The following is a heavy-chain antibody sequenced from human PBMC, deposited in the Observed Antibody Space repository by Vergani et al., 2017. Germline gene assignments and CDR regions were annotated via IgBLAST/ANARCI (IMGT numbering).Heavy chain of an antibody. Sequence: QVQLVESGGGVVQPGRSLRLSCAASGFTFSSYAMHWVRQAPGKGLEWVAVISYDGSNKYYADSVKGRFTISRDNSKNTLYLQMNSLRAEDTALYYCARDPGRYDFWSGYGPRDWYFDLWGRGTLVTVSS. CDR3: ARDPGRYDFWSGYGPRDWYFDL. D-gene: IGHD3-3*01. V-gene: IGHV3-30*04. CDR1: GFTFSSYA. J-gene: IGHJ2*01. CDR2: ISYDGSNK.